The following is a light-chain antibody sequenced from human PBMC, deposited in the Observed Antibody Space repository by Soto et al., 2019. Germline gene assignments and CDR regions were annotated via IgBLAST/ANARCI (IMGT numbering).Light chain of an antibody. V-gene: IGKV1-12*01. J-gene: IGKJ4*01. CDR3: QPSQSLPLT. Sequence: DIQITQSPSSLSASVGARLTISSRSSQDVGNWLAWYQQQPWKAPKLLIYVASNLQSGVPSRFSGGRSETDCTRTRSSLQAEDFATYFCQPSQSLPLTSGGGNKVDI. CDR2: VAS. CDR1: QDVGNW.